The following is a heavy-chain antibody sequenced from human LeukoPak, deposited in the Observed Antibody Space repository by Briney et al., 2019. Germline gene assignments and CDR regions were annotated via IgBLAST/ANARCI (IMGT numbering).Heavy chain of an antibody. CDR2: ISWDSGSI. CDR3: AKDIRPLEEADAFDI. D-gene: IGHD1-1*01. CDR1: GFTFDDYA. J-gene: IGHJ3*02. V-gene: IGHV3-9*01. Sequence: PGRSLRLSCAASGFTFDDYAMHWVRQAPGKGLEWVSGISWDSGSIGYAHSVKGRFTISRDNAKNALYLQMNSLRAEDTALYYCAKDIRPLEEADAFDIWGQGTMVTVSS.